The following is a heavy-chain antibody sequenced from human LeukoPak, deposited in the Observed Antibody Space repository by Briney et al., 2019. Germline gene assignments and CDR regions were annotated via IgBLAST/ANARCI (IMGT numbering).Heavy chain of an antibody. CDR3: ARGKMATIAPFDY. V-gene: IGHV3-48*04. CDR1: GFTFSSYS. Sequence: GGSLRLSCAASGFTFSSYSMNWVRQAPGKGLEWVSYISSSSSTIYYADSVKGRFTISRDNAKNSLYLQMNSLRAEDTAVYYCARGKMATIAPFDYWGQGTLVTVSS. CDR2: ISSSSSTI. J-gene: IGHJ4*02. D-gene: IGHD5-24*01.